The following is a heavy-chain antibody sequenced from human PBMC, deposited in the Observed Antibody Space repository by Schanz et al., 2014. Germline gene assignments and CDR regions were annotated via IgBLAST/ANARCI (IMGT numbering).Heavy chain of an antibody. Sequence: QVQLVQSGAEVKKPGSSVKVSCTASGGTFSSYTISWIRQAPGQGLEWMGWISAYNGNTNYAQKLQGRVTMTTDTSTSTADMELRSLRSDDTAVYYCARGGYSSGWYDRDIAHFDYWGQGTLVTVSS. CDR2: ISAYNGNT. CDR3: ARGGYSSGWYDRDIAHFDY. J-gene: IGHJ4*02. V-gene: IGHV1-18*01. CDR1: GGTFSSYT. D-gene: IGHD6-19*01.